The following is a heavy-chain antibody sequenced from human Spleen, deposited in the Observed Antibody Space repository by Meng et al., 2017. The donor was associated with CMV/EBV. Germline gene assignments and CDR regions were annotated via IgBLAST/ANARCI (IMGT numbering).Heavy chain of an antibody. J-gene: IGHJ4*02. CDR3: AREDTVVVPAATGLDF. V-gene: IGHV3-30-3*01. CDR1: GFTFSRYA. D-gene: IGHD2-2*01. CDR2: ISYDGSNK. Sequence: GGSLRLSCAASGFTFSRYAMHWVRQAPGSGLVWVAVISYDGSNKYYPDSVNGRFTIPRDNSKNTVFLQMNSLRTEDTAMDYCAREDTVVVPAATGLDFWGQGTLVTVSS.